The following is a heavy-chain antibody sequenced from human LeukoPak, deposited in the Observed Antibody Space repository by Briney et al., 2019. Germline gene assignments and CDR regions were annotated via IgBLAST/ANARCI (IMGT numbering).Heavy chain of an antibody. V-gene: IGHV3-30*18. CDR3: AKDRGDYYDRWGAFDI. D-gene: IGHD3-22*01. Sequence: GGSLRLSCAASGFTFSTYGMHWVRQAPGKGLEWVAVISYDGSNKYYADSVKGRFTISRDNSKNTLYLQMNSLRAEDTAVYYCAKDRGDYYDRWGAFDIWGQGTMVTVSS. J-gene: IGHJ3*02. CDR1: GFTFSTYG. CDR2: ISYDGSNK.